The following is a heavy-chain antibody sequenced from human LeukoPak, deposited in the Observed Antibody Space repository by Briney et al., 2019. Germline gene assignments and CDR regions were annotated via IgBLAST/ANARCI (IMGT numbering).Heavy chain of an antibody. CDR2: ISHSGST. CDR3: ARRQKLRGPRAGDALDI. V-gene: IGHV4-30-2*01. D-gene: IGHD4/OR15-4a*01. J-gene: IGHJ3*02. CDR1: GGSISSDNYY. Sequence: SQTLSLTCTVSGGSISSDNYYWSWIRQPPGKGLEWIGYISHSGSTYYNPSLKSRVTISIDTSKNQFSLKLSSVTAADTAMYYCARRQKLRGPRAGDALDIWGQGTMVTVSS.